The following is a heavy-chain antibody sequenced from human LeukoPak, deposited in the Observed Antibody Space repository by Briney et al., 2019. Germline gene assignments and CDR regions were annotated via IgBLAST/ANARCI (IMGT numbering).Heavy chain of an antibody. CDR3: AKDSWHSSSWYPQYYYYYYMDV. CDR2: ISGSGGST. V-gene: IGHV3-23*01. J-gene: IGHJ6*03. D-gene: IGHD6-13*01. CDR1: GFTFSNYG. Sequence: GGSLRLSCAASGFTFSNYGMSWVRQAPGKGLEWVSAISGSGGSTYYAGSVKGRFTISRDNFKNTLYLQMNSLRADDTAVYYCAKDSWHSSSWYPQYYYYYYMDVWGKGTTVTVSS.